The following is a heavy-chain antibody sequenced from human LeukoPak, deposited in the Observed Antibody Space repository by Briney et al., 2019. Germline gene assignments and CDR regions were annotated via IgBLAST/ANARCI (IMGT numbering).Heavy chain of an antibody. Sequence: GGSLRLLCAASGFTFSSYAMSWVRQAPGKGLEWVSAISGSGGSTYYADSVKGRFTISRDNSKNTLYLQMNSLRAEDTAVYYCAKDFGVYDILTGYYNSPFDYWGQGTLVTVSS. J-gene: IGHJ4*02. V-gene: IGHV3-23*01. CDR3: AKDFGVYDILTGYYNSPFDY. D-gene: IGHD3-9*01. CDR1: GFTFSSYA. CDR2: ISGSGGST.